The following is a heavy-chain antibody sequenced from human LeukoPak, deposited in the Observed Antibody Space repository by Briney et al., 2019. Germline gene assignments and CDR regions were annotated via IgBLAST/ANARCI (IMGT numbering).Heavy chain of an antibody. CDR3: ARSFLVPQINWFDP. J-gene: IGHJ5*02. Sequence: PGGSLRLSCAASGFTVSSNYMSWVRQAPGKGLEWVSVIYSGGSTYYADSVKGRFTISRDNSKNTLYLQMNSLRAEDTAVYYCARSFLVPQINWFDPWGQGTLVTVSS. D-gene: IGHD2/OR15-2a*01. CDR1: GFTVSSNY. CDR2: IYSGGST. V-gene: IGHV3-66*02.